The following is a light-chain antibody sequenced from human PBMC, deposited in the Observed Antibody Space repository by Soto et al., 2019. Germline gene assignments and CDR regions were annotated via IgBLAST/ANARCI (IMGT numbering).Light chain of an antibody. CDR3: QTWGSGIRVV. CDR2: LNSDGSH. J-gene: IGLJ2*01. CDR1: SGHSSYA. V-gene: IGLV4-69*01. Sequence: QPVLTQSPSASASLGASVKLTCTLSSGHSSYAIAWHQQQPEKGPRYLMKLNSDGSHSKGDGIPDRFSGSSSGAERYLTISSLQSEDEADYYCQTWGSGIRVVFGGGTK.